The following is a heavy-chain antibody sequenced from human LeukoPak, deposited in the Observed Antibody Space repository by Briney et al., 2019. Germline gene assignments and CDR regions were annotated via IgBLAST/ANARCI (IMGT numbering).Heavy chain of an antibody. CDR1: GFTFSSYG. CDR2: ISGSGGST. D-gene: IGHD1-1*01. CDR3: AKATGNLGN. Sequence: GGSLRLPCAASGFTFSSYGMSWVRQAPGKGLEWVSAISGSGGSTYYADSVKGRFTISRDNSKNTLYLQIYTLTAEDTAIYYCAKATGNLGNWGQGTQVTVSS. V-gene: IGHV3-23*01. J-gene: IGHJ4*02.